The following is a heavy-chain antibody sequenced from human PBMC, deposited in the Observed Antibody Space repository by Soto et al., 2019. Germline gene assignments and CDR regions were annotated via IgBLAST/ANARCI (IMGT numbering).Heavy chain of an antibody. Sequence: ASVKVSCKASGYTFTSYGISWVRQAPGQGLEWMGWINAYNGNTNYAQKLQGRVTMTTDTSTSTAYMELRSLRSDDTAVYYCARAKGAYCSSTSCRYFDYWGQGTLVTVSS. CDR1: GYTFTSYG. V-gene: IGHV1-18*01. J-gene: IGHJ4*02. D-gene: IGHD2-2*01. CDR2: INAYNGNT. CDR3: ARAKGAYCSSTSCRYFDY.